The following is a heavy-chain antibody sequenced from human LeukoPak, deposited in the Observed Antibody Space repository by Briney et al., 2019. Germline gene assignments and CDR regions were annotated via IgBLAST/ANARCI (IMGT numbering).Heavy chain of an antibody. V-gene: IGHV3-23*01. D-gene: IGHD3-16*01. Sequence: GGSLRLSCAASGFTFSSYAMTWVRQAPGKGLEWVSSISGSGGSTYYADSVKGRFTISRDNSRNILYLQMNSLRVEDTAAYFCTRGPDHYSGTLRWGPKKRNYQYGMDVWGQGTTVIVSS. CDR2: ISGSGGST. CDR1: GFTFSSYA. CDR3: TRGPDHYSGTLRWGPKKRNYQYGMDV. J-gene: IGHJ6*01.